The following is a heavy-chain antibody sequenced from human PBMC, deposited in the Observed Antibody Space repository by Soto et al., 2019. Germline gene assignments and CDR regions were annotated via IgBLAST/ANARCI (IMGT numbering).Heavy chain of an antibody. CDR3: AKDQGGMDV. V-gene: IGHV3-30*18. J-gene: IGHJ6*02. CDR2: ISYDGSNK. CDR1: GFTFSSYG. Sequence: PGGSLRLSCAASGFTFSSYGMHWVRQAPGKGLEWVAVISYDGSNKYYADSVKGRFTISRDNSKNTLYLQMNSLRAEDTAVYYCAKDQGGMDVWGQGTTVTVSS.